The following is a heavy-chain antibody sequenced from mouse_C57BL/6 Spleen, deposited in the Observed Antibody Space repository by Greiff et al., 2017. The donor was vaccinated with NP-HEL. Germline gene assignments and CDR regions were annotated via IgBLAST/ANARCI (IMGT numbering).Heavy chain of an antibody. J-gene: IGHJ2*01. V-gene: IGHV1-80*01. Sequence: QVQLQQSGAELVKPGASVKISCKASGYAFSSYWMNWVKQRPGKGLEWIGQIYPGDGDTNYNGKFKGKATLTADKSSITAYMQLSSLTSEDSAVYFCARGITTVVAFDYWGQGTTLTVSS. CDR3: ARGITTVVAFDY. CDR2: IYPGDGDT. D-gene: IGHD1-1*01. CDR1: GYAFSSYW.